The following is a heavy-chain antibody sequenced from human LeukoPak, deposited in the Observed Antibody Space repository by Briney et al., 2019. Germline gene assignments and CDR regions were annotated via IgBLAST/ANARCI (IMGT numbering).Heavy chain of an antibody. V-gene: IGHV1-18*03. CDR1: GYTFTEYT. D-gene: IGHD2-15*01. Sequence: ASVTDSFMPSGYTFTEYTITWVRQAPGQGRERMGTIITQSGVTNYAQNVHGRVTMSTDTSTTTAYMQLRSLRSDDMAVYYCASYCRGGSCYGKGSFDIWGQGTMVTVSS. J-gene: IGHJ3*02. CDR2: IITQSGVT. CDR3: ASYCRGGSCYGKGSFDI.